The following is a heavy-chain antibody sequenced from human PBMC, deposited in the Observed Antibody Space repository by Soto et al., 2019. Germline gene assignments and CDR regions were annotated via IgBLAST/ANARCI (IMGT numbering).Heavy chain of an antibody. CDR3: ARDLKYSSSSYYYYYGMDV. V-gene: IGHV4-31*03. D-gene: IGHD6-6*01. Sequence: SETLSLTCTVSGGSISSGGYYCSWIRQHPGKGLEWIGYIYHSGSTNYNPSLKSRVTISVDKSKNQFSLKLSSVTAADTAVYYCARDLKYSSSSYYYYYGMDVWGQGTTVTVSS. CDR2: IYHSGST. J-gene: IGHJ6*02. CDR1: GGSISSGGYY.